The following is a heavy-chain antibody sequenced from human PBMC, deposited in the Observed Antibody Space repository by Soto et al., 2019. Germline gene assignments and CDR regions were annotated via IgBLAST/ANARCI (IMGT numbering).Heavy chain of an antibody. CDR1: GGTFSSYA. CDR3: ARAGSSWYYFDY. CDR2: ILPIFGTA. J-gene: IGHJ4*02. Sequence: QVQLVQSGAEVKKPGSSVKVSCKASGGTFSSYAISWVRQAPGQGLEWMGGILPIFGTANYAQKFQGRVTIXEXXSTSTAYMELSSLRAEDTAVYYCARAGSSWYYFDYWGQGTLVTVSS. V-gene: IGHV1-69*12. D-gene: IGHD6-13*01.